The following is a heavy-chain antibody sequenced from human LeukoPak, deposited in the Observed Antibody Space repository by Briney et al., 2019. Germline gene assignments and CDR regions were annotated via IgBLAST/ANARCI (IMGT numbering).Heavy chain of an antibody. D-gene: IGHD3-3*01. Sequence: GGSLRLSCAASGFTFSSYAMHWVRQAPGKGLEWVAVISYDGSNKYYADSVKGRFTISRDNSKNTLYLQMSSLRAEDTAVYYCARDRPYYDFWSGYYGTTSLSFDYWGQGTLVTVSS. CDR2: ISYDGSNK. V-gene: IGHV3-30-3*01. CDR3: ARDRPYYDFWSGYYGTTSLSFDY. J-gene: IGHJ4*02. CDR1: GFTFSSYA.